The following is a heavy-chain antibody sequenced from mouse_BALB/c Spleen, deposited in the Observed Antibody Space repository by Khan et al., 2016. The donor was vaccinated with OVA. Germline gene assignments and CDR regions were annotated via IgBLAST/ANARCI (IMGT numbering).Heavy chain of an antibody. CDR2: ISSSGST. CDR1: GYLITSDYA. Sequence: EVQLQESGPGLVKPSQSLSLTCTVTGYLITSDYAWNWIRQFPGNKLEWMGYISSSGSTNYNPALKSRISITRDTSKNQFFLQLNSVTTEDTATYYCARDGSRYNYAMDYWGQGTSVTVSS. CDR3: ARDGSRYNYAMDY. J-gene: IGHJ4*01. V-gene: IGHV3-2*02. D-gene: IGHD2-3*01.